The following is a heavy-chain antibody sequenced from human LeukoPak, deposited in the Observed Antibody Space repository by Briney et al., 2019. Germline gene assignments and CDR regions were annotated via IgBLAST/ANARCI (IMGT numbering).Heavy chain of an antibody. V-gene: IGHV4-39*01. CDR1: GGSISSSSYY. CDR3: ASLNMVRGVIPNTDY. J-gene: IGHJ4*02. CDR2: IYYSGSP. Sequence: SKTLSLTCTVSGGSISSSSYYWGWIRQPPGKGLEWTGSIYYSGSPYYNPSLKSRVTISVDTSKNQFSLKLSSVTAADTAVYYCASLNMVRGVIPNTDYWGQGTLVTVSS. D-gene: IGHD3-10*01.